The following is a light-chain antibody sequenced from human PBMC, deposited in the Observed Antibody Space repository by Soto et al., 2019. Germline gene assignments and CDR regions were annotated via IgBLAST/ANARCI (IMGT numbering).Light chain of an antibody. V-gene: IGLV4-69*01. Sequence: QPVLTQSPSASASLGASVKLTCTLSSGHSSYAIAWHQQQPEKGPRYLMKLNSDGSHSKGDGIPDRFSGSSSGAERYLTIPSLQSEDEADYYCQTWGTGLVVFGGGTQLTVL. J-gene: IGLJ2*01. CDR2: LNSDGSH. CDR3: QTWGTGLVV. CDR1: SGHSSYA.